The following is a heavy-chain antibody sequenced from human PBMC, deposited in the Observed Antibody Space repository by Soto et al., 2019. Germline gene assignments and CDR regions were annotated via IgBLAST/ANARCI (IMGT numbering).Heavy chain of an antibody. V-gene: IGHV3-30*18. CDR1: GFTFISYG. Sequence: SLRLSCAASGFTFISYGMHWVRQAPGKGLEWVAVISYDGSNKYYADSVKGRFTISRDNSKNTLYLQMNSLRAEDTAVYYCAKDLYYDFWSGYPDYWGQGTLVTVSS. CDR2: ISYDGSNK. CDR3: AKDLYYDFWSGYPDY. J-gene: IGHJ4*02. D-gene: IGHD3-3*01.